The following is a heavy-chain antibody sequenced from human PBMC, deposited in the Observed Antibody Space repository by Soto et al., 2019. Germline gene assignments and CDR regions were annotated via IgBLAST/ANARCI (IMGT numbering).Heavy chain of an antibody. Sequence: GGSLRLSCAASGFPFSSYGMHWVRQAPGKGLEWVAVIWYDGSNKYYADSVKGRFTISRDNSKNTLYLQMNSLGAEDTAVYYCARGRSIAAAGLLDYWGQGTLVTVSS. CDR3: ARGRSIAAAGLLDY. D-gene: IGHD6-13*01. CDR2: IWYDGSNK. J-gene: IGHJ4*02. V-gene: IGHV3-33*01. CDR1: GFPFSSYG.